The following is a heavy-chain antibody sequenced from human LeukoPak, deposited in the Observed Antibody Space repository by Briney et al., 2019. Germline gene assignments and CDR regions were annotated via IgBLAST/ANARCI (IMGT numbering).Heavy chain of an antibody. J-gene: IGHJ4*02. V-gene: IGHV4-59*01. D-gene: IGHD4-17*01. Sequence: SETLSLTCAVSGGSFSDNYWSWIRQSPGKGLEWIAYINYSGNSHYNPSLKSRVTISVDTSKNQFSLKLSSVTAADTAVYYCATIDGDYVGNWGQGTLVTVSS. CDR2: INYSGNS. CDR1: GGSFSDNY. CDR3: ATIDGDYVGN.